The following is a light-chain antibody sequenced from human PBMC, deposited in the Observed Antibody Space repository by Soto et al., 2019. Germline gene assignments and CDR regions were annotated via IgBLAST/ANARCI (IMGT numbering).Light chain of an antibody. CDR3: QQYGSSPWT. J-gene: IGKJ1*01. V-gene: IGKV3-20*01. Sequence: EIVLTQSPVTLSLSPGERATLSCRASQSVSSSYLAWYQQKPGQAPRLLIYGASSRATGIPDRFDGSGSGTDFTLTISRLEPEDFAVYYCQQYGSSPWTFGQGTKV. CDR2: GAS. CDR1: QSVSSSY.